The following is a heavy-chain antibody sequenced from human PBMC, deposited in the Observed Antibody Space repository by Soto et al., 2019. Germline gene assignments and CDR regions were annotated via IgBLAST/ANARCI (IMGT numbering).Heavy chain of an antibody. Sequence: QLQLQESGPRLVKPSETLSLTCTVSGGSISSSNYYWGWIRQPPGKGLEWIGDIYNSGSTSYNPSLRSRVTISLDTSENQFSLKLASVSAADTAVYYGARRPIMITLGGVIDYYFDFWGQGSLVTVSS. CDR1: GGSISSSNYY. CDR3: ARRPIMITLGGVIDYYFDF. CDR2: IYNSGST. V-gene: IGHV4-39*01. D-gene: IGHD3-16*02. J-gene: IGHJ4*02.